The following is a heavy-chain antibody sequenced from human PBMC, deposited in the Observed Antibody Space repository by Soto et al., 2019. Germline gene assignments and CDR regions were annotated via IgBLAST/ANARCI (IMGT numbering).Heavy chain of an antibody. CDR2: INPNSGGT. Sequence: GASVKVSCKASGYTFTGYYMHWVRQAPGQGLEWMGWINPNSGGTNYAQKFQGWVTMTRDTSISTAYMELSRLRSDDTAVYYCARDPAAAGEPNFDYWGQGTLVTVSS. J-gene: IGHJ4*02. D-gene: IGHD6-25*01. CDR1: GYTFTGYY. CDR3: ARDPAAAGEPNFDY. V-gene: IGHV1-2*04.